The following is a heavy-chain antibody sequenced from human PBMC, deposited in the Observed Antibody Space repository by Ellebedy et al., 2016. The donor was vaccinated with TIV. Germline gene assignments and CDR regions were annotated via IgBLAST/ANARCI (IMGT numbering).Heavy chain of an antibody. CDR2: IIPMFGTA. Sequence: SVKVSXXASGGTFSSYAISWVRQAPGQGLEWMGGIIPMFGTANYAQKFQGRVTITADGSTSTAYMELSSLRSEDTAVYYCARGSANYYDSSGYSGGRFDYWGQGTLVTVSP. V-gene: IGHV1-69*13. D-gene: IGHD3-22*01. CDR3: ARGSANYYDSSGYSGGRFDY. CDR1: GGTFSSYA. J-gene: IGHJ4*02.